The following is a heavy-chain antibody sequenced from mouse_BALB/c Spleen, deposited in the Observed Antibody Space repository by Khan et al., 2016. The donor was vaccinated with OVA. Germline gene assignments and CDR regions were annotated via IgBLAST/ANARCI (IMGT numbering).Heavy chain of an antibody. CDR1: GFTFSSFG. V-gene: IGHV5-17*02. Sequence: EVELVESGGGLVQPGGSRKLSCAASGFTFSSFGMHWVRQAPEKRLEWVAYISSGSSTIYYADTVKGRFTISRDNPKNTLFLQMTSLRSEDTAMYYCARSLIYYDYDWFAYWGQGTLVTVSA. CDR3: ARSLIYYDYDWFAY. J-gene: IGHJ3*01. CDR2: ISSGSSTI. D-gene: IGHD2-4*01.